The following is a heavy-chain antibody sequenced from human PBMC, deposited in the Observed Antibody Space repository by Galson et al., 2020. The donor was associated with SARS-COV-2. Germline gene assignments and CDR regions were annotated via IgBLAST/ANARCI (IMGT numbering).Heavy chain of an antibody. CDR1: GFTFSSYA. Sequence: GESLKISCAASGFTFSSYAMHWVRQAPGKGLEWVAVISYDGSNKYYADSVKGRFTISRDNSKNTLYLQMNSLRAEDTAVYYCAREITIFGNYWGQGTLVTVSS. CDR3: AREITIFGNY. J-gene: IGHJ4*02. D-gene: IGHD3-3*01. V-gene: IGHV3-30-3*01. CDR2: ISYDGSNK.